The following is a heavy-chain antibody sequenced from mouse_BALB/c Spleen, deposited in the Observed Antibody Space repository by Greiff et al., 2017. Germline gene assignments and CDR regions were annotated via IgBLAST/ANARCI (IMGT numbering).Heavy chain of an antibody. CDR3: ARSSMVTYYYAMDY. Sequence: EVMLVESGGGLVQPGGSRKLSCAASGFTFSSFGMHWVRQAPEKGLEWVAYISSGSSTIYYADTVKGRFTISRDNPKNTLFLQMTSLRSEDTAMYYCARSSMVTYYYAMDYWGQGTSVTVSS. J-gene: IGHJ4*01. CDR1: GFTFSSFG. CDR2: ISSGSSTI. D-gene: IGHD2-10*02. V-gene: IGHV5-17*02.